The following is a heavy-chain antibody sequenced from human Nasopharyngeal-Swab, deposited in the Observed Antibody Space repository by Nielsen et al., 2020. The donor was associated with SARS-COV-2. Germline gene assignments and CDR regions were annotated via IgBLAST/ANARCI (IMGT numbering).Heavy chain of an antibody. D-gene: IGHD3-10*01. J-gene: IGHJ4*02. V-gene: IGHV3-43*01. CDR3: ARGVHYMSYFHTPPSDQ. CDR1: GSTFDDYG. CDR2: ISWDGVNT. Sequence: GGSLRLSCVTSGSTFDDYGMHWVRQVPGKGLEWVSLISWDGVNTYYAGSVRGRFTISRDNSRNSLYLQMNSLKTEDTALYYCARGVHYMSYFHTPPSDQWGQGTLVTVSS.